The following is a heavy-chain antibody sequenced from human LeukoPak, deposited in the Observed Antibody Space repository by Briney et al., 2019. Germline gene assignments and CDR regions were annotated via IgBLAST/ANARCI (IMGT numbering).Heavy chain of an antibody. CDR3: ARHPDYSRFDP. CDR1: GGSISSSSYY. J-gene: IGHJ5*02. CDR2: ISYSGSA. Sequence: SETLSLTCTVSGGSISSSSYYWGWIRQPPGKGPEWIGSISYSGSAYYNPSLKSRLTISVDTSKNQFSLILDSVIAADTAVYYCARHPDYSRFDPWGLGTLVTVSS. V-gene: IGHV4-39*01. D-gene: IGHD4-11*01.